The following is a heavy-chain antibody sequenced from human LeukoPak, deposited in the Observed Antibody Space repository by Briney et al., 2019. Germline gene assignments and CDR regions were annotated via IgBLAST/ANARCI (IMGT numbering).Heavy chain of an antibody. CDR2: ISSSSSYI. Sequence: GGSLRLSCAASGFTFSSYSMNWVRQAPGKGLEWVSSISSSSSYIYYADSVKGRFTISRDNAKNSLYLQMNSLRAEDTAVYYCASGMIAEAGTGRLFDYWGQGTLVTVSS. D-gene: IGHD6-19*01. V-gene: IGHV3-21*01. CDR1: GFTFSSYS. J-gene: IGHJ4*02. CDR3: ASGMIAEAGTGRLFDY.